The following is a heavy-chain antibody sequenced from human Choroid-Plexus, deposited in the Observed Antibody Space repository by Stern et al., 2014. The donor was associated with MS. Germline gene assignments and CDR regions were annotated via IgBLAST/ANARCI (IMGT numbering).Heavy chain of an antibody. Sequence: QVQLMQSGAEVKKPGASVKVSCKTSGYIFTGYYIHWVRQAPGQGLEWMAWIKPDTGGTKYAQQFEGRVSISRDPSIRTAFVELSSLTSDYTAVYYCARDQRGITIFGVVTDYYYLGMDVWGQGTPVTVSS. D-gene: IGHD3-3*01. V-gene: IGHV1-2*02. CDR2: IKPDTGGT. CDR1: GYIFTGYY. CDR3: ARDQRGITIFGVVTDYYYLGMDV. J-gene: IGHJ6*02.